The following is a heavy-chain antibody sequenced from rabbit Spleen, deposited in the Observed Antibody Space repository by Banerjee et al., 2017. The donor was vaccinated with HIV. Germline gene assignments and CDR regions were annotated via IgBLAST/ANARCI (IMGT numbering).Heavy chain of an antibody. CDR2: IYTNTGTA. CDR1: GNDFSSSYY. CDR3: ARDADASSKYYFDL. Sequence: QSLEESGGGLVKPGASLTLTCTASGNDFSSSYYMCWVRQAPGKGLELIACIYTNTGTAYYATWAKGRFTFSRTSSTTVTLQMTSLTAADTASYFCARDADASSKYYFDLWGQGTLVTVS. J-gene: IGHJ4*01. V-gene: IGHV1S40*01. D-gene: IGHD6-1*01.